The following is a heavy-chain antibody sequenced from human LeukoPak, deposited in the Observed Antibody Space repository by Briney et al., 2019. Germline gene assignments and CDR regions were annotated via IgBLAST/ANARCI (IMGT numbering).Heavy chain of an antibody. V-gene: IGHV4-34*01. CDR2: INHSGST. D-gene: IGHD3-3*01. CDR3: TRDPYDFWSGTLV. Sequence: SETLSLTCAVYGGSFSGYYWSWIRQPPGKGLEWIGEINHSGSTNYSPALKSRVIISVDTTKKQFSLKLSSVTAADTAVYYCTRDPYDFWSGTLVWGQGALVTASS. CDR1: GGSFSGYY. J-gene: IGHJ4*02.